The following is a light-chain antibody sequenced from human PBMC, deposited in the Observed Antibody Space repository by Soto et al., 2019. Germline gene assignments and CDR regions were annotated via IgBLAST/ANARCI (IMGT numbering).Light chain of an antibody. Sequence: EIVLTQSPATLSLSPGERGTLSCRASQSVSSHLAWYQQKPGQAPRLLIYDASKRPTGIPARFSGSWSGTDFTLTISSLEPEDFAVYYCQQRSDRLPITFGQGTRLEIK. V-gene: IGKV3-11*01. CDR1: QSVSSH. J-gene: IGKJ5*01. CDR2: DAS. CDR3: QQRSDRLPIT.